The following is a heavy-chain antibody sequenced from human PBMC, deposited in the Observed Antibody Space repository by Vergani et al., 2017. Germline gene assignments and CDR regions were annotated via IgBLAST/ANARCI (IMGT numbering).Heavy chain of an antibody. Sequence: QVQLVESGGGVVQPGRSLRLSCAASGFTFSDYYMSWIRQAPGKGLEWVSYISSSGSTIYYADSVKGRFTISRDNAKNSLYLQMNSLRAEDTAVYYCAKDYYDFWSGYSGPYDYWGQGTLVTVSS. CDR1: GFTFSDYY. J-gene: IGHJ4*02. CDR3: AKDYYDFWSGYSGPYDY. D-gene: IGHD3-3*01. V-gene: IGHV3-11*01. CDR2: ISSSGSTI.